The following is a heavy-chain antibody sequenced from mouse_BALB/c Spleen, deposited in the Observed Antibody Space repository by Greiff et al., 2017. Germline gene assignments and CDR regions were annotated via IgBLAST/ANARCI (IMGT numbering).Heavy chain of an antibody. Sequence: EVKVVESGGGLVKPGGSLKLSCAASGFTFSSYTMSWVRQTPEKRLEWVATISSGGSYTYYPDSVKGRFTISRDNAKNTLYLQMSSLKSEDTAMYYCTREEGTARFAYWGQGTLVTVSA. D-gene: IGHD1-2*01. V-gene: IGHV5-6-4*01. CDR2: ISSGGSYT. CDR3: TREEGTARFAY. J-gene: IGHJ3*01. CDR1: GFTFSSYT.